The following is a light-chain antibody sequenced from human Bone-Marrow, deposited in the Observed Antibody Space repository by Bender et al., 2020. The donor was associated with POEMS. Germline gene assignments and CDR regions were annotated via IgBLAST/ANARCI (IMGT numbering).Light chain of an antibody. V-gene: IGLV2-14*02. CDR2: DVS. CDR3: ASYTSSNSYV. J-gene: IGLJ1*01. CDR1: SSDVGYYNL. Sequence: QSALTQPASVSGSPGQSITISCTGTSSDVGYYNLVSWYQHLPGKAPKLVIYDVSDRPSGVPDRFSGSKSDNTASLTISGLQADDEADYYCASYTSSNSYVFGTGTKVTVL.